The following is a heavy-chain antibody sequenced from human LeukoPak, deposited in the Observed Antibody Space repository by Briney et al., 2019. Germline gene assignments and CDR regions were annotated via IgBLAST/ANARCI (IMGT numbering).Heavy chain of an antibody. CDR1: GGSISTYY. CDR2: IYYSGST. D-gene: IGHD6-6*01. Sequence: NPSETLSLTCTVAGGSISTYYWTWIRQPPGKGLEWIGYIYYSGSTNYNPSLKSRVTISVDTSKNQFSLKLNSVTAADTAVYYCARLYSSSSRAHPIDYWGQGTLVTVSS. CDR3: ARLYSSSSRAHPIDY. J-gene: IGHJ4*02. V-gene: IGHV4-59*08.